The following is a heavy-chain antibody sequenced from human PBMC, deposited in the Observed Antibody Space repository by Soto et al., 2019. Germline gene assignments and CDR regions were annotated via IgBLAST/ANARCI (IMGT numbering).Heavy chain of an antibody. CDR3: ARDYSSSWYRYYGMDV. V-gene: IGHV3-30-3*01. J-gene: IGHJ6*02. CDR2: ISYDGSNK. CDR1: GFTFSSYA. D-gene: IGHD6-13*01. Sequence: PGGSLRLSCAASGFTFSSYAMHWVRQAPGKGLEWVAVISYDGSNKYYADSVKGRFTISRDNSKNTLYLQMNSLRAEDTAVYYCARDYSSSWYRYYGMDVWGQGTTVTVSS.